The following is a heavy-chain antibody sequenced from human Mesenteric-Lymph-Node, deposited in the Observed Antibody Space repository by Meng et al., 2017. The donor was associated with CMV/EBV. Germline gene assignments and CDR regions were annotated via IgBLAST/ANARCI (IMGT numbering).Heavy chain of an antibody. CDR1: GFTFSSHW. Sequence: GESLKISCAASGFTFSSHWMSWVRQAPGKGLEWVANIKQDGSEKVYVDSVKGRFTISRDNAKNSLYLQMNSLRAEDTAVYYCARDRITIFGVVITHNYYYGMDVWGQGTTVTVSS. V-gene: IGHV3-7*01. CDR2: IKQDGSEK. D-gene: IGHD3-3*01. J-gene: IGHJ6*02. CDR3: ARDRITIFGVVITHNYYYGMDV.